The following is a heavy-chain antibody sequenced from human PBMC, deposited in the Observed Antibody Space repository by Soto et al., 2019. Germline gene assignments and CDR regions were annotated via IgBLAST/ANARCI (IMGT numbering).Heavy chain of an antibody. J-gene: IGHJ6*03. D-gene: IGHD5-12*01. Sequence: TSETLSLTCTVSGGSISSYYWSWIRQPPGKGLEWIGYIYYSGSTNYNPSLKSRVTISVDTSKNQFSLKLSSVTAADTAVYYCARDKAYSGYDFYYMDVWGKGTTVTVSS. CDR3: ARDKAYSGYDFYYMDV. V-gene: IGHV4-59*01. CDR2: IYYSGST. CDR1: GGSISSYY.